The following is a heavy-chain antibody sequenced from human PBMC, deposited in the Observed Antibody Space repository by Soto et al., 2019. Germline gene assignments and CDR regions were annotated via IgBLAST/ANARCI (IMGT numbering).Heavy chain of an antibody. CDR2: ISAYNGNT. J-gene: IGHJ4*02. CDR3: ASFPVPNYGGASSG. V-gene: IGHV1-18*01. Sequence: ASVKVSCKASGYTFTSYGISWVRQAPGQGLEWMGWISAYNGNTNYAQKLQGRVTMTTDTSTSTAYMELRSLRSDDTAVYYCASFPVPNYGGASSGWGQGTLVTVSS. D-gene: IGHD4-17*01. CDR1: GYTFTSYG.